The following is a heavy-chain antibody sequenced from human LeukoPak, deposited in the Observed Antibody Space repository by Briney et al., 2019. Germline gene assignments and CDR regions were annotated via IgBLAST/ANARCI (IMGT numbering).Heavy chain of an antibody. V-gene: IGHV4-59*08. CDR2: IYYSGST. J-gene: IGHJ6*03. CDR1: GGSISSYY. Sequence: SETLSLTCTVSGGSISSYYWSWIRQPPGKGLEWIGYIYYSGSTNYNPSLKGRVTISVDTSKNQFSLKLSSVTAADTAVYYCASTGRYFDPGYYYYMDVWGKGTTVTVSS. CDR3: ASTGRYFDPGYYYYMDV. D-gene: IGHD3-9*01.